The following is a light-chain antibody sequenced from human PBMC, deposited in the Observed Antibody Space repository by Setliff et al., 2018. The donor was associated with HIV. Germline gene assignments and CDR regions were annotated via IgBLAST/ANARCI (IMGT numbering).Light chain of an antibody. V-gene: IGLV2-14*01. J-gene: IGLJ1*01. CDR3: SSFTTTNALDI. CDR1: SSDVGGYNY. CDR2: EVT. Sequence: VLTQPASVSGSPGQSITISCTGTSSDVGGYNYVSWYQQHPGKAPKLIIYEVTNRPSGVSYRFSGSKSGNTASLTISGLQAEDEADYYCSSFTTTNALDIFGTGTKVTVL.